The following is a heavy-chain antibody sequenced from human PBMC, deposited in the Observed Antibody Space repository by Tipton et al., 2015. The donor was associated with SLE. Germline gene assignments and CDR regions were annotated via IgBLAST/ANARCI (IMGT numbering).Heavy chain of an antibody. CDR1: GFTLSNAW. V-gene: IGHV3-7*03. Sequence: SLRLSCAASGFTLSNAWMTWVRQAPGKGLEWVANIKHDGSEQKYVDAVKGRFTVSRDSAKNSLFLQMNSLGPEDAAVYYCVRDGDTGWYFDHWGQGTLVTVSS. D-gene: IGHD2-21*02. J-gene: IGHJ4*02. CDR2: IKHDGSEQ. CDR3: VRDGDTGWYFDH.